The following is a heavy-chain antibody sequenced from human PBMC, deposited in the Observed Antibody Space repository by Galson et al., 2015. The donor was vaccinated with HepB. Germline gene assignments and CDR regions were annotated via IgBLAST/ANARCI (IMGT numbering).Heavy chain of an antibody. CDR3: ARGRGSSSWYSFDY. Sequence: ETLSLTCAVYGGSFSGYYWSWIRQPPGKGLEWIGEINHSGSTNYNPSLKSRVTISVDTSKNQFSLKLSSVTAADTAVYYCARGRGSSSWYSFDYWGQGTLVTVSS. V-gene: IGHV4-34*01. D-gene: IGHD6-13*01. J-gene: IGHJ4*02. CDR2: INHSGST. CDR1: GGSFSGYY.